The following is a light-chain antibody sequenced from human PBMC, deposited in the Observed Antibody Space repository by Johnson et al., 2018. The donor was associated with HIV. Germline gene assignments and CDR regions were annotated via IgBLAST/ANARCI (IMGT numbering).Light chain of an antibody. J-gene: IGLJ1*01. CDR2: DNN. CDR1: SSNIGNNY. V-gene: IGLV1-51*01. CDR3: GTWDSSLSAV. Sequence: QSVLTQPPSVSAAPGQKVTISCSGSSSNIGNNYVSWYQQLPGTARKLLIYDNNKRPSGIPDRFSGSKSGTSATLGITGLQTGDEADYYCGTWDSSLSAVFGTGTKVTVL.